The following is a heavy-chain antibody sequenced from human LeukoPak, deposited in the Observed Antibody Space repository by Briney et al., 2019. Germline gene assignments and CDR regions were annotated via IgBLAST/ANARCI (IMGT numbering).Heavy chain of an antibody. J-gene: IGHJ5*01. Sequence: GGSLRLSCEASGFTFSTYNMNWVRQAPGKRLEWVSSITSSSSYSFYADSVKGRFTISRDNSKNTLFPQMNSLRTDDTAVYYCGREQSGSYIHAFDSRGQGTLVTVSS. D-gene: IGHD3-3*01. CDR3: GREQSGSYIHAFDS. CDR1: GFTFSTYN. CDR2: ITSSSSYS. V-gene: IGHV3-21*01.